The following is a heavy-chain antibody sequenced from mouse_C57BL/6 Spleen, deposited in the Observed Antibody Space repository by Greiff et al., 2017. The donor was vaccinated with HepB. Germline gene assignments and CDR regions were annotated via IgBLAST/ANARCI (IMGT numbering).Heavy chain of an antibody. J-gene: IGHJ1*03. D-gene: IGHD1-1*01. CDR3: ARMGVGYYVSSYWYFDV. V-gene: IGHV1-22*01. Sequence: EVRLQQSGPELVKPGASVKMSCKASGYTFTDYNMHWVKQSHGKSLEWIGYINPNNGGTSYNQKFKGKATLTVNKSSSTAYMELRSLTSEDSAVYYCARMGVGYYVSSYWYFDVWGTGTTVTVSS. CDR1: GYTFTDYN. CDR2: INPNNGGT.